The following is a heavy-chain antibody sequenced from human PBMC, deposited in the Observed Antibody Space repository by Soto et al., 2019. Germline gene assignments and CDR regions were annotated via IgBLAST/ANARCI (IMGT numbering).Heavy chain of an antibody. J-gene: IGHJ4*02. CDR1: GFTFSSYG. CDR3: ARGGYFDYHDPGLDY. V-gene: IGHV3-33*01. Sequence: QVQLVESGGGVVQPGRSLRLSCAASGFTFSSYGMHWVRQAPGKGLEWVAVIWYDGSNKYYADSVKGRFTISRDNSKNTLYMQMNSLRVEDTAVYYCARGGYFDYHDPGLDYWGQGILVTVSS. D-gene: IGHD5-18*01. CDR2: IWYDGSNK.